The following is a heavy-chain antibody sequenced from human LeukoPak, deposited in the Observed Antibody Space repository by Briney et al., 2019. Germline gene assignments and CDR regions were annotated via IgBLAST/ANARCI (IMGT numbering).Heavy chain of an antibody. CDR2: IYYSGST. Sequence: SETLSLTCTVSGGSISSYYWSWIRQPPGKGLEWIGYIYYSGSTNYNPSLKSRVTISVDTSKNQFSLKLSSVTAADTAVYYCARPYCSGSYDAFDIWAKGQWSPSLQ. CDR3: ARPYCSGSYDAFDI. V-gene: IGHV4-59*08. CDR1: GGSISSYY. D-gene: IGHD3-10*01. J-gene: IGHJ3*02.